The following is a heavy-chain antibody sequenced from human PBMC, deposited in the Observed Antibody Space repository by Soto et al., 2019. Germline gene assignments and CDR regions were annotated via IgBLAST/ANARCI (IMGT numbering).Heavy chain of an antibody. CDR2: INPSGGTT. CDR3: ARALHYHDATGHPGYFQH. CDR1: GYFFTNYY. J-gene: IGHJ1*01. V-gene: IGHV1-46*01. Sequence: ASVKVSCKASGYFFTNYYIHWVRQAPGQGLEWMGLINPSGGTTNYAQKFQGRVTMTRDTSTSTVFMELSSLRSEDTAVYYCARALHYHDATGHPGYFQHWGPGTLVTVSS. D-gene: IGHD3-9*01.